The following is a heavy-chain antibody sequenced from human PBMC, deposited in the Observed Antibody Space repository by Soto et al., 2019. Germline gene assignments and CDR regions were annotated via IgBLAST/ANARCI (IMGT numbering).Heavy chain of an antibody. Sequence: ESGGGVVQPGRSLRLSCAASGFTFSSHGMHWVRQAPGKGLEWVAVIAFDGSVEYYADSVKGRFTISRDNYKKTLSLQMNSLRAEDTAVYYCANWVGEDSSGSYAYWGQGTLVTVSS. J-gene: IGHJ4*02. CDR2: IAFDGSVE. D-gene: IGHD3-22*01. V-gene: IGHV3-30*18. CDR1: GFTFSSHG. CDR3: ANWVGEDSSGSYAY.